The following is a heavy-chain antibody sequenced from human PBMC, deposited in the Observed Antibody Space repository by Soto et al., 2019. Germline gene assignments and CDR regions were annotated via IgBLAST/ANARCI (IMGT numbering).Heavy chain of an antibody. V-gene: IGHV1-69*02. D-gene: IGHD6-6*01. CDR1: GGTFSSYT. CDR3: AREYSSSSLDY. CDR2: IIPILGIA. Sequence: QVQLVQSGAEVKKPGSAVKVSCKASGGTFSSYTISWVRQAPGQGREWMGRIIPILGIANYAQQFQGRVTITADKSTSTAYRELSSLRSEDTAVYYCAREYSSSSLDYWGQGTLVTVSS. J-gene: IGHJ4*02.